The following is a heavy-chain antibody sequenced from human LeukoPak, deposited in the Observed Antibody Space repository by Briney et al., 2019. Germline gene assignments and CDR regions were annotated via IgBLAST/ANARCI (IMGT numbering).Heavy chain of an antibody. D-gene: IGHD5-18*01. Sequence: SETLSLTCTVSGGSISSGSYYWSWIRQPAGKGLEWIGRIYTSGSTNYNPSLKSRVTISVDTSKNQFSLKLSSVTAADTAVYYCARGQWIQLGEEWFDPWGQGTLVTVSS. CDR1: GGSISSGSYY. CDR2: IYTSGST. J-gene: IGHJ5*02. CDR3: ARGQWIQLGEEWFDP. V-gene: IGHV4-61*02.